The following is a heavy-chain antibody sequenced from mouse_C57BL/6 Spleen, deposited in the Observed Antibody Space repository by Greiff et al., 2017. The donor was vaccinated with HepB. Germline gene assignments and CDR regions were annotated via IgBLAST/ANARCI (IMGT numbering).Heavy chain of an antibody. CDR2: IYPGDGDT. J-gene: IGHJ4*01. Sequence: VQLQQSGAELVKPGASVKISCKASGYAFSSYWMNWVKQRPGKGLEWIGQIYPGDGDTNYNGKFKGKATLTADKSSSTAYMQLSSLTSEDSAVYFCARSRYYGSFYAMDYWGQGTSVTVSS. CDR3: ARSRYYGSFYAMDY. D-gene: IGHD1-1*01. V-gene: IGHV1-80*01. CDR1: GYAFSSYW.